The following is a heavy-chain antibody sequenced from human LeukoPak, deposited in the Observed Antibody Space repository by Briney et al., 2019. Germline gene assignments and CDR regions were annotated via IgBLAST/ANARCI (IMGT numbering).Heavy chain of an antibody. J-gene: IGHJ4*02. CDR1: GGSISSYY. CDR2: IYTSGST. D-gene: IGHD3-22*01. CDR3: ARDRYYHDSSSYRFDY. V-gene: IGHV4-4*07. Sequence: KPSETLSLTCSVSGGSISSYYWSWIRQPAGKGLEWIGRIYTSGSTNYNPSLKSRVTMSVDTSKNQFSLKLSSVTAADTAVYYCARDRYYHDSSSYRFDYWGRGTLVTVSS.